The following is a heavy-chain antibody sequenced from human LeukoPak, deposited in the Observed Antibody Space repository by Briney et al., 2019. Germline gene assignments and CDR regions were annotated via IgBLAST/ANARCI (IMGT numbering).Heavy chain of an antibody. V-gene: IGHV4-59*01. CDR3: ARGYGRYFDY. Sequence: KPSETLSLTCTVSNGSISSFYWTWIRQRPGKGLEWIGYIYYTGTTDYNPSLKSRVTISVDTSKNQFSLKLSSVTAADTAVYYCARGYGRYFDYWGQGTLVTVSS. J-gene: IGHJ4*02. CDR2: IYYTGTT. CDR1: NGSISSFY. D-gene: IGHD5-18*01.